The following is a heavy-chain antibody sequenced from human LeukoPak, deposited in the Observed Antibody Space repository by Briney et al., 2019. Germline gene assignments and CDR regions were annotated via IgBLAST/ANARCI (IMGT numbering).Heavy chain of an antibody. Sequence: SETLSLTCAVYGGSFSGYYWSWIRQPPGKGLEWIGEINHSGSTNYNPSLKSRVTISVDTSKNQFSLKLSSVTAADTAVYYCARQPGSGSWYRGRQDWFDPWGQGTLVTVSS. CDR1: GGSFSGYY. J-gene: IGHJ5*02. V-gene: IGHV4-34*01. CDR2: INHSGST. CDR3: ARQPGSGSWYRGRQDWFDP. D-gene: IGHD6-13*01.